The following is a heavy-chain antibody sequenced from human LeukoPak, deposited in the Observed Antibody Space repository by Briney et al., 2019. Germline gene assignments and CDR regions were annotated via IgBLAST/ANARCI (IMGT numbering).Heavy chain of an antibody. CDR2: IHSDGRT. Sequence: GGSLRLSCAVSGFTDSSDIMSWVRQAPGKGLERVSIIHSDGRTFYADSVKGRFTISRDNSKNTLYLQMNGLRVEDTAVYYCAARGSWGQGTLVTVSS. V-gene: IGHV3-53*01. CDR3: AARGS. CDR1: GFTDSSDI. J-gene: IGHJ5*02.